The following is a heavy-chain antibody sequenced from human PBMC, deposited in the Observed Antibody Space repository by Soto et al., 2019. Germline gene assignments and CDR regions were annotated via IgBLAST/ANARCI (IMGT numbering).Heavy chain of an antibody. CDR2: ISYDGSNI. V-gene: IGHV3-30-3*01. Sequence: QVQLVESGGGVVQPGRSLRLSCAASGFTFSSYAMHWVRQAPGKGLEWVAVISYDGSNIYYADSVKGRFTISRDNSKNARYLQMNSLRAEDTAAHYGARDSRATGAGAFDIWGLGTMVTVSS. D-gene: IGHD1-26*01. CDR1: GFTFSSYA. CDR3: ARDSRATGAGAFDI. J-gene: IGHJ3*02.